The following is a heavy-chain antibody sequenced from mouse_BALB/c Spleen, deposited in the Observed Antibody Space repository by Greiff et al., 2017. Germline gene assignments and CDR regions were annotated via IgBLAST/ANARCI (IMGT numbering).Heavy chain of an antibody. V-gene: IGHV1-14*01. J-gene: IGHJ4*01. CDR3: ARGYYDYAMDY. CDR1: GYTFTRYV. CDR2: INPYNDGT. D-gene: IGHD2-3*01. Sequence: VQLQQSGPELVKPGASVKMSCKASGYTFTRYVMHWVKQKPGQGLEWIGYINPYNDGTKYNEKFKGKATLTSDKSSSTAYMELSSLTSEDSAVYYCARGYYDYAMDYWGQGTSVTVSS.